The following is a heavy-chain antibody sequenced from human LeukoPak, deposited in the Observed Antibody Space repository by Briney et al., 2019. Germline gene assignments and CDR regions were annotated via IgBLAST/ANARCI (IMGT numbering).Heavy chain of an antibody. CDR3: ARERGIFGVVIPFDY. J-gene: IGHJ4*02. CDR2: IWYDRSNK. V-gene: IGHV3-33*01. D-gene: IGHD3-3*01. Sequence: GGSLRLSCAASGFTFSSYGMHWVRQAPGKGLEWVAVIWYDRSNKYYADSVKGRFTISRDNSKNTLYLQMNSLRAEDTAVYYCARERGIFGVVIPFDYWGQGTLVTVSS. CDR1: GFTFSSYG.